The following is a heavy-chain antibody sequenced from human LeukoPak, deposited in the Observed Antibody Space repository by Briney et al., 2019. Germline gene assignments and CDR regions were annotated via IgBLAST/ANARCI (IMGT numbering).Heavy chain of an antibody. Sequence: GRSLRLSCAASGFTFSSYGMHWVRQDPGKGLEWVAVISYDGSNKYYADSVKGRFTISRDNSKNTLYLQMNSLRAEDTAVYYCAKGDHWQLLGILADIDYWGQGTLVTVSS. D-gene: IGHD3-9*01. CDR3: AKGDHWQLLGILADIDY. V-gene: IGHV3-30*18. CDR1: GFTFSSYG. J-gene: IGHJ4*02. CDR2: ISYDGSNK.